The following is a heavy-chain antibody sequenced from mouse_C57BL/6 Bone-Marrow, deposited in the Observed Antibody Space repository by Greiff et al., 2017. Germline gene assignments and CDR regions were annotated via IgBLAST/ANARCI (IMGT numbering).Heavy chain of an antibody. V-gene: IGHV5-16*01. CDR2: INYDGSST. Sequence: EVKLVESEGGLVQPGSSMKLSCTASGFTFSDYYMAWVRQVPEKGLEWVANINYDGSSTYYLDSLKSRFIISRDNAKNILYLQMSSLKSEDTATYYCARVLGYYFDDWGQGTTLTVSS. CDR3: ARVLGYYFDD. J-gene: IGHJ2*01. CDR1: GFTFSDYY.